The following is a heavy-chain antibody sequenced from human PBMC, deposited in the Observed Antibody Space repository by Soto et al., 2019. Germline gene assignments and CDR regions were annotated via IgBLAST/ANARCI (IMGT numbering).Heavy chain of an antibody. Sequence: EVQLVESGGGLVQPGGSLRLSCAASGFTFSSYSMNWVRQAPGKGLEWVSYISSSSSTIYYADSVKGRFTISRDNAKNSLYLQMNSLRDEDTAVYYCARVPISSWYSYNWFDPWGQGTLVTVSS. CDR1: GFTFSSYS. CDR3: ARVPISSWYSYNWFDP. D-gene: IGHD6-13*01. V-gene: IGHV3-48*02. CDR2: ISSSSSTI. J-gene: IGHJ5*02.